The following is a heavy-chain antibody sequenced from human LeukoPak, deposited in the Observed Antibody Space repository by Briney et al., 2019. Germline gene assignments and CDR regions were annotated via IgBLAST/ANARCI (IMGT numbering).Heavy chain of an antibody. Sequence: ASVKVSCKASGYTSTSYDINWVRQATGQGLEWMGWMNPNSGNTGYAQKFQGRVTITRNTSISTAYMELSSLRSEDTAVYYCARNTYYDFWSVPPPYYYYMDVWGKGTTVTVSS. CDR2: MNPNSGNT. D-gene: IGHD3-3*01. J-gene: IGHJ6*03. V-gene: IGHV1-8*03. CDR3: ARNTYYDFWSVPPPYYYYMDV. CDR1: GYTSTSYD.